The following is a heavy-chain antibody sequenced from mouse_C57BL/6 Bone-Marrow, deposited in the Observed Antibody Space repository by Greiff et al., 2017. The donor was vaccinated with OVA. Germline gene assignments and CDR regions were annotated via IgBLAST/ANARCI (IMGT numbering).Heavy chain of an antibody. V-gene: IGHV1-59*01. CDR1: GYTFTSYW. D-gene: IGHD1-1*01. J-gene: IGHJ4*01. Sequence: VQLQQPGAELVRPGTSVKLSCKASGYTFTSYWMHWVKQRPGQGLEWIGVIDPSDSYTNYNQKFKGKATLTVDTSSSTAYMPLSSLTSEDSAVYYCAIGTTVVEDHYYAMDYWGQGTSVTVSS. CDR3: AIGTTVVEDHYYAMDY. CDR2: IDPSDSYT.